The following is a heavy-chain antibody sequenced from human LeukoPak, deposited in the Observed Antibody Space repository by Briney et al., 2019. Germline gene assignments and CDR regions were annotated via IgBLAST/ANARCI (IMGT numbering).Heavy chain of an antibody. CDR3: ARHLHVRPYYYFYYMDV. CDR2: IYYSGNT. CDR1: GGSISSNTYH. Sequence: KPSETLSLICSVSGGSISSNTYHWGWIRQPPGKGLEWIGSIYYSGNTYYNPSLKSRVTMSVDTSKNQFSLKLSSVTAADTAVYYCARHLHVRPYYYFYYMDVWGKGTTVTVSS. D-gene: IGHD1-1*01. J-gene: IGHJ6*03. V-gene: IGHV4-39*01.